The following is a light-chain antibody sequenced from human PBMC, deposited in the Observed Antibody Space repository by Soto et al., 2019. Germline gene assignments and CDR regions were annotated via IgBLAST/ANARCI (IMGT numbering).Light chain of an antibody. CDR1: QSVSSNY. J-gene: IGKJ1*01. Sequence: EIVLTQSPGTLSLSPGERATLSCRASQSVSSNYLVWYQQKPGQAPRLLIYTTSSRDTGIPDRFSGSGSGTDFTLTISRLEPEDFAMYYCQQYDSSPWTFGQGTKVDIK. V-gene: IGKV3-20*01. CDR2: TTS. CDR3: QQYDSSPWT.